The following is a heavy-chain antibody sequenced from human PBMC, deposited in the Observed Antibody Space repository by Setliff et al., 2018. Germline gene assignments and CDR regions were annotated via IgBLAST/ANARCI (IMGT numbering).Heavy chain of an antibody. CDR1: GGSFSGYY. D-gene: IGHD2-15*01. CDR2: INHSGST. Sequence: PLETLSLTCAVYGGSFSGYYWSWIRQPPGKGLEWIGEINHSGSTNYNQSLKSRVTLSVDTSKNQFSLQLTSVTAADTAIYYCARGGGSVLPNYYYFNYMDVWGKGTTVTVSS. V-gene: IGHV4-34*01. J-gene: IGHJ6*03. CDR3: ARGGGSVLPNYYYFNYMDV.